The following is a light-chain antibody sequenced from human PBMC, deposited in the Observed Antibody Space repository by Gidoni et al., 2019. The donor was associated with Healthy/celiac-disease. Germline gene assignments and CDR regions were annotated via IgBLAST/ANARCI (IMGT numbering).Light chain of an antibody. V-gene: IGLV2-23*01. CDR2: EGS. CDR3: CSYAGSSTPFYV. Sequence: QSALTQPASVSGYPGQSITISCTGTSSDVGSYNLVSWYQQHPGKAPKLMIYEGSKRPSGVSHRFSGSKSGNTASLTISGLQAEDEADYYCCSYAGSSTPFYVFGTGTKVTVL. J-gene: IGLJ1*01. CDR1: SSDVGSYNL.